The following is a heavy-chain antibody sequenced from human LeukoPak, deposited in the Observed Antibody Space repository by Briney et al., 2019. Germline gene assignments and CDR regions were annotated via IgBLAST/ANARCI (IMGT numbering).Heavy chain of an antibody. V-gene: IGHV3-23*01. CDR3: AKDSYGFDNWFDP. CDR1: GFTFSNAW. Sequence: PGGSLRLSCAASGFTFSNAWMSWVRQAPGKGLEWVSAISGSGGSTYYADSVKGRFTISRDNSKNTLYLQMNSLRAEDTAVYYCAKDSYGFDNWFDPWGQGSLVTVSS. CDR2: ISGSGGST. D-gene: IGHD5-18*01. J-gene: IGHJ5*02.